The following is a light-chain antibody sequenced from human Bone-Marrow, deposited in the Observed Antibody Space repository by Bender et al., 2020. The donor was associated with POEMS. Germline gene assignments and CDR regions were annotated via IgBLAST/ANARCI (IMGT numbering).Light chain of an antibody. CDR2: DVT. V-gene: IGLV2-14*02. CDR1: SRDVGMFNL. CDR3: ISYTSSSTLSV. Sequence: QSALTQPASVSGSPGQSITISCTGTSRDVGMFNLVSWYQQYPGKVPKLMIYDVTNRPSGVSNRFSGSKSGNTASLTISGLQAEDEADYYCISYTSSSTLSVFGGGTKLTVL. J-gene: IGLJ3*02.